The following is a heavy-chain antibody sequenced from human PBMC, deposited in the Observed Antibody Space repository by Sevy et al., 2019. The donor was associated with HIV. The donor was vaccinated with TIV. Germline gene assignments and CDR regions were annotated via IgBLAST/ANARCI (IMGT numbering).Heavy chain of an antibody. CDR3: ARDQAIFGVVIMTYYGMDV. CDR1: GFTFSDYY. J-gene: IGHJ6*02. Sequence: GGSLRLSCAASGFTFSDYYMSWIRHAPGKGLEWVSYISSSGSTIYYADSVKGRFTISRDNAKNSLYLQMNSLRAEDTAVYYCARDQAIFGVVIMTYYGMDVWGQGTTVTVSS. V-gene: IGHV3-11*01. CDR2: ISSSGSTI. D-gene: IGHD3-3*01.